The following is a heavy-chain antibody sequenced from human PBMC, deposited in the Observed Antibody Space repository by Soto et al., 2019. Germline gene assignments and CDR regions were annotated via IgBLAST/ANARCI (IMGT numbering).Heavy chain of an antibody. CDR1: GFTFSSYG. J-gene: IGHJ4*02. D-gene: IGHD2-2*01. V-gene: IGHV3-33*01. Sequence: GGSLRLSCAASGFTFSSYGMHWVRQAPGKGLEWVAVIWYDGSNKYYADSVKGRFTISRDNSKNTLYLQMNSLRAEDTAVYYCARDATYCIGSTSCYGYFDYWGQGTLVTVSS. CDR2: IWYDGSNK. CDR3: ARDATYCIGSTSCYGYFDY.